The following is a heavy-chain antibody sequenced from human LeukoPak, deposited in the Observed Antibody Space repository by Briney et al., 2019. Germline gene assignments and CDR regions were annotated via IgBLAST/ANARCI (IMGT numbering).Heavy chain of an antibody. CDR2: INHSGST. D-gene: IGHD2-8*01. V-gene: IGHV4-34*01. CDR1: GGSFSGYY. J-gene: IGHJ4*02. Sequence: PSETLSLTCAVYGGSFSGYYWSWIRQPPGKGLEWIGEINHSGSTNYNPSLKSRVTISVDTSKNQFSLKLSSVTAADTAVYYCATEGLGYCTNGVCYNGYWGQGTLATVSS. CDR3: ATEGLGYCTNGVCYNGY.